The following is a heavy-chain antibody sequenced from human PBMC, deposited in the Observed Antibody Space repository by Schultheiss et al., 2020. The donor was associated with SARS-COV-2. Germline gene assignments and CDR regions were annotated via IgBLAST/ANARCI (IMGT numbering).Heavy chain of an antibody. CDR3: ARDGQISWGYYWYFDL. Sequence: GGSLRLSCAASGFTFSSYAMSWVRQAPGKGLEWVGRIKSKTDGGTTDYAAPVKGRFTISRDNAKNSLYLQMNSLRAEDTAVYYCARDGQISWGYYWYFDLWGRGTLVTVSS. D-gene: IGHD6-13*01. CDR1: GFTFSSYA. CDR2: IKSKTDGGTT. V-gene: IGHV3-15*01. J-gene: IGHJ2*01.